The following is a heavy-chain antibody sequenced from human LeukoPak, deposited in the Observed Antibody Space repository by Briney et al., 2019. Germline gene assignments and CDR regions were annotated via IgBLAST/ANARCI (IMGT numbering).Heavy chain of an antibody. J-gene: IGHJ4*02. CDR2: IYYSGST. CDR3: AREGTMIVVVQMGDRYFDY. Sequence: SETLSLTCTVSGGSISSSSYYWGWIRQPPGKGLEWIGSIYYSGSTYYNPSLKSRVTISVDKSKNQFSLKLSSVTAADTAVYYCAREGTMIVVVQMGDRYFDYWGQGTLVTVSS. V-gene: IGHV4-39*07. D-gene: IGHD3-22*01. CDR1: GGSISSSSYY.